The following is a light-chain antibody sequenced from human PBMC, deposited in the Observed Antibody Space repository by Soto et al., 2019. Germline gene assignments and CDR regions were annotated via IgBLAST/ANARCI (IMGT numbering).Light chain of an antibody. CDR3: ATWDDSRNGWV. Sequence: QSVLTQPPSASGTPGQRVTISCSGSSSNIGSNTVSWYQQFPGTAPKLLIYSNNQRPSGVPDRFSGSKSGTSASLAISGLQSEDEADYYCATWDDSRNGWVFGGGTKLTVL. CDR1: SSNIGSNT. J-gene: IGLJ3*02. V-gene: IGLV1-44*01. CDR2: SNN.